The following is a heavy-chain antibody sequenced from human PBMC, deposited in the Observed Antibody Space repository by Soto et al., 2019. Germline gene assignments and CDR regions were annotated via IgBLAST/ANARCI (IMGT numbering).Heavy chain of an antibody. J-gene: IGHJ4*02. D-gene: IGHD2-15*01. CDR2: INPSGGST. Sequence: GASVKVSCKASGYTFTSYYMHWVRQAPGRGLEWMGIINPSGGSTSYAQKFQGRVTMTRDTSTSTVYMELSSLRSEDTAVYYCAREPYDCSGGSCYSVDYWGQGTLVTVSS. V-gene: IGHV1-46*03. CDR3: AREPYDCSGGSCYSVDY. CDR1: GYTFTSYY.